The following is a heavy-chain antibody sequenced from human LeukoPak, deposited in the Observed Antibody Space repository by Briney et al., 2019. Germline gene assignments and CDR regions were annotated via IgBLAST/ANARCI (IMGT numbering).Heavy chain of an antibody. V-gene: IGHV3-30*02. J-gene: IGHJ5*02. CDR3: ARVGKPGYDFWSGYRGNWFDP. D-gene: IGHD3-3*01. Sequence: GGSLRLSCAASGFTFSSYGMHWVRQAPGKGLEWVAFIRYDGSNKYYADSVKGRFTISRDNSKNTLYLQMNSLRAEDTAVYYCARVGKPGYDFWSGYRGNWFDPWGQGTLVTVSS. CDR2: IRYDGSNK. CDR1: GFTFSSYG.